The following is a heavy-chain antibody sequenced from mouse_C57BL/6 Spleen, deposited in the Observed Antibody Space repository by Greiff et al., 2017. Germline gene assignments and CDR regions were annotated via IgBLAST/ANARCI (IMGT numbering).Heavy chain of an antibody. Sequence: QVQLQQSGAELVKPGASVKLSCKASGYTFTEYTIHWVKQRSGQGLEWIGWFYPGSGSIKYNEKFKDKATLTADKSSSTAYMGLSRLTSEDSAVYFGARHEDYYGSRGAMDYWGQGTSVTGSS. CDR3: ARHEDYYGSRGAMDY. CDR2: FYPGSGSI. V-gene: IGHV1-62-2*01. CDR1: GYTFTEYT. J-gene: IGHJ4*01. D-gene: IGHD1-1*01.